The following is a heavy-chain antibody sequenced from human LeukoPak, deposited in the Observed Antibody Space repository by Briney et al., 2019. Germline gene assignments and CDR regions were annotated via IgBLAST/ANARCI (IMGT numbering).Heavy chain of an antibody. CDR2: ILSTGTT. CDR1: GFPFSASA. Sequence: PGGSLRLSCAASGFPFSASAMTWVRQAPGKGLEWVSHILSTGTTYYADSVRGRFTISRDNSKNTLYLQMNSLRAEDTAVYYCARAKVVVVPAAMDHYYYYYMDVWGKGTTVTVSS. D-gene: IGHD2-2*01. CDR3: ARAKVVVVPAAMDHYYYYYMDV. J-gene: IGHJ6*03. V-gene: IGHV3-23*01.